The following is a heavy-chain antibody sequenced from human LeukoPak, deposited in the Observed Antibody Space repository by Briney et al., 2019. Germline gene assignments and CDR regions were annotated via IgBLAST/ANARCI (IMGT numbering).Heavy chain of an antibody. V-gene: IGHV3-30*04. J-gene: IGHJ4*02. CDR1: GFTFSSYA. CDR2: ISYDGSNK. CDR3: AATYYDFWSGGAVFDY. Sequence: PGGSLRLSCAASGFTFSSYAMHWVRQAPGKGLEWVAVISYDGSNKYYADSVKGRFTISRDNSKNTLYLQMNSLRAEDTAVYYCAATYYDFWSGGAVFDYWGQGTLVTVSS. D-gene: IGHD3-3*01.